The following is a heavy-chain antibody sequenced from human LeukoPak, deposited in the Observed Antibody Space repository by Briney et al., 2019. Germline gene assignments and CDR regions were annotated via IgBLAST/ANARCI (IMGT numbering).Heavy chain of an antibody. Sequence: GGSLRLSCAASGFTFSSYSMNWVRQAPGKGLEWVSSISSSSSYIYYADSVKGRFTISRDNAKNSLYLQMNSLRAEDTAVYYCAGDSPWGSSTGYWGQGTLVTVSS. CDR1: GFTFSSYS. D-gene: IGHD6-6*01. V-gene: IGHV3-21*01. CDR2: ISSSSSYI. CDR3: AGDSPWGSSTGY. J-gene: IGHJ4*02.